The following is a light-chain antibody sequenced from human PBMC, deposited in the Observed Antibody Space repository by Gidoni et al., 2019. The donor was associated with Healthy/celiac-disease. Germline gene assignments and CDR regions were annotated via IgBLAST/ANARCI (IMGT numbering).Light chain of an antibody. CDR1: QSVNSSY. Sequence: ELVLTQSPGTLSLSPGERATLSCRDSQSVNSSYLAWYQQKPGQAPRLLIYGASSRATGIPDRFSGSGSGTDFTLTISRLEPEDFAVYYCQQYRSFGQGTKLEIK. J-gene: IGKJ2*01. V-gene: IGKV3-20*01. CDR3: QQYRS. CDR2: GAS.